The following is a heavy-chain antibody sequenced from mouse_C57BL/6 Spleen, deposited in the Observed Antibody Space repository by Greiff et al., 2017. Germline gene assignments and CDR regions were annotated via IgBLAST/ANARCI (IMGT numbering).Heavy chain of an antibody. D-gene: IGHD3-3*01. CDR3: AIVGTRDYFDY. V-gene: IGHV1-74*01. CDR1: GYTFTSYW. J-gene: IGHJ2*01. Sequence: QVQLQQPGAELVKPGASVKVSCKASGYTFTSYWMHWVKQRPGQGLEWIGRIHPSDSDTNYNQKFKGKATLTVDTSSSTAYMQLSSLTSEDSAVYYCAIVGTRDYFDYWGQGTTLTVSS. CDR2: IHPSDSDT.